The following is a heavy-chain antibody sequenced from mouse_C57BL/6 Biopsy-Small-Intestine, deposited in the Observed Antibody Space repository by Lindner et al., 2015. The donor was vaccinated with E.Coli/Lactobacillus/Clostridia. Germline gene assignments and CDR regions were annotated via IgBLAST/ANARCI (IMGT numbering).Heavy chain of an antibody. V-gene: IGHV1-42*01. Sequence: VQLQESGPELVKPGASVKISCKASGYSFTGYYMNWVKQSPEKSLEWIGEINPNTGGTIYNQKFTAKATLTVDKSSPTAYMQLKSLTSEDSAVYYCARSFDYGNSYKAWFAYWGQGTLVTVSA. CDR3: ARSFDYGNSYKAWFAY. CDR1: GYSFTGYY. CDR2: INPNTGGT. J-gene: IGHJ3*01. D-gene: IGHD1-1*01.